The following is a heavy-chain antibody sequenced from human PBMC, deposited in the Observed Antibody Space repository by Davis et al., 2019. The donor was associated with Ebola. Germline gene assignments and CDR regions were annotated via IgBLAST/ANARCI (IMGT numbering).Heavy chain of an antibody. CDR3: ARQSEMATINFDY. Sequence: TVSCKGSGYSFTSYWISWVRQMPGKGLEWMGRIDPSDSYSNYSPSFQGHVTISADKSISTAYLQWSSLKASDTAMYYCARQSEMATINFDYWGQGTLVTVSS. J-gene: IGHJ4*02. CDR1: GYSFTSYW. CDR2: IDPSDSYS. V-gene: IGHV5-10-1*01. D-gene: IGHD5-24*01.